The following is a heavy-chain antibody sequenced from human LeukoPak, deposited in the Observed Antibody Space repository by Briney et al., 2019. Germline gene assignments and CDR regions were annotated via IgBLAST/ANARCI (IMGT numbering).Heavy chain of an antibody. V-gene: IGHV4-4*07. Sequence: PSETLSLTCTVSGGSISSYYWSWIRQPAGKGLEWIGRIYTSGSTNYNPSLKSRVTMSVDTSKNQFSLQLNSVTPEDTAVYYCARGWLQHYFDYWGQGTLVTVSS. CDR2: IYTSGST. J-gene: IGHJ4*02. CDR3: ARGWLQHYFDY. D-gene: IGHD5-24*01. CDR1: GGSISSYY.